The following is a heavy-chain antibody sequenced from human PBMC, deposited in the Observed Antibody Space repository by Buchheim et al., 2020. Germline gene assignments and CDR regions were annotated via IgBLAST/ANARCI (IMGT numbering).Heavy chain of an antibody. J-gene: IGHJ4*02. CDR1: GGSFSGYY. Sequence: QVQLQQWGAGLLKPSETLSLTCAVYGGSFSGYYWSWIRQPPGKGLEWIGEINHSGSTNYNPSLKRRVTISVDTSKNQFSLKLSSVTAADTAVYYCARKGPTYYYGSGSYYTVPYYFDYWGQGTL. V-gene: IGHV4-34*01. CDR3: ARKGPTYYYGSGSYYTVPYYFDY. D-gene: IGHD3-10*01. CDR2: INHSGST.